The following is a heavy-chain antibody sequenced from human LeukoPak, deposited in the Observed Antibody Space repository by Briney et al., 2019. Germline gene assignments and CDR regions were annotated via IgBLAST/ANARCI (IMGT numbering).Heavy chain of an antibody. D-gene: IGHD6-19*01. V-gene: IGHV1-69*13. J-gene: IGHJ5*02. Sequence: GASVKVSCKASGGTLSRFAISWVRQAPGQGLEWMGGIIAIFGTANYAQKFQGRVTITADESTSTAYMELSSLTSEDTAVYYCARDRAVAGLSHSEHGFDPWGQGTLVTVSS. CDR3: ARDRAVAGLSHSEHGFDP. CDR2: IIAIFGTA. CDR1: GGTLSRFA.